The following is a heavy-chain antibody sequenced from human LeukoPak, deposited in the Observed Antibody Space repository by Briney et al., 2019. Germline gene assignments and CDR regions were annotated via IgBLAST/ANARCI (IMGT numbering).Heavy chain of an antibody. V-gene: IGHV3-21*01. D-gene: IGHD3-22*01. CDR1: GFTFSSYS. CDR3: AREPRTYYYDSSGTD. J-gene: IGHJ4*02. CDR2: ISSSSSYI. Sequence: TGGALILSCSASGFTFSSYSMNWVRQAPGKGLEWVSSISSSSSYIYYAESVKGRFTISRDNAKNSLYLQMNSLRAEDTAVYYCAREPRTYYYDSSGTDWGQGTLVTVSS.